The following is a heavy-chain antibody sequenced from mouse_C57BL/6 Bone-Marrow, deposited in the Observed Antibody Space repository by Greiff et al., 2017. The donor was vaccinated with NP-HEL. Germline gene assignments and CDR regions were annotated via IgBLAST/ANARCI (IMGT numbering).Heavy chain of an antibody. CDR3: ARPYDYEGFAY. Sequence: VQLQQSGAELVRPGASVKLSCKASGYTFTDYYINWVKQRPGQGLEWIARIYPGSGNTYYNEKFKGKATLTADKSSSTAYMQLSSLTSEDSAVYFCARPYDYEGFAYWGQGTLVTVSA. J-gene: IGHJ3*01. CDR2: IYPGSGNT. V-gene: IGHV1-76*01. D-gene: IGHD2-4*01. CDR1: GYTFTDYY.